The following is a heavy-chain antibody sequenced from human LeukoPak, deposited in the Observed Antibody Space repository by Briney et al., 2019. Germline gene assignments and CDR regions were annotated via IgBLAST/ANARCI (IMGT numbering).Heavy chain of an antibody. Sequence: GESLKISCKGSGYSFTSYWIGWLRQMPGKGLEWMGIIYPGDSDTRYSPSFQGQVTISADKSISTAYLQWSSLKASDTAMYYCARQLTNTTMARSQPYYFDYWGQGTLVTVSS. CDR1: GYSFTSYW. CDR3: ARQLTNTTMARSQPYYFDY. CDR2: IYPGDSDT. D-gene: IGHD5-18*01. V-gene: IGHV5-51*01. J-gene: IGHJ4*02.